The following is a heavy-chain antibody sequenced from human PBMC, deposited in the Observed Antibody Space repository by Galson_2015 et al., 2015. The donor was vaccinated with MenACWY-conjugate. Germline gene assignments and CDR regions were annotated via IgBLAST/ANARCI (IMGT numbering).Heavy chain of an antibody. CDR2: ISDDGSTD. D-gene: IGHD6-25*01. CDR1: GFTFSTSG. J-gene: IGHJ4*02. CDR3: ASDYSSGY. V-gene: IGHV3-30*03. Sequence: SLRLSCAASGFTFSTSGMHWVRQAPGKGLEWVAVISDDGSTDYYADSVKGRFAISRDNSKNTLYLQMNSLRVEDTAVYYCASDYSSGYWGQGSLVTVSS.